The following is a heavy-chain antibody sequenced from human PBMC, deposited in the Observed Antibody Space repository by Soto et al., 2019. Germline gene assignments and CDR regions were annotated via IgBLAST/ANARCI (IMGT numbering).Heavy chain of an antibody. D-gene: IGHD2-21*01. V-gene: IGHV1-2*02. Sequence: EASVKVSCKASGYTFTGYYMHWVRQAPGQGLEWMGWINPNSGGTNYAQKFQGRVTMTRDTSISTAYMELSRLRSDDTAVYYCARVSIPNYYYGMDVWGQGTTVTVSS. J-gene: IGHJ6*02. CDR3: ARVSIPNYYYGMDV. CDR2: INPNSGGT. CDR1: GYTFTGYY.